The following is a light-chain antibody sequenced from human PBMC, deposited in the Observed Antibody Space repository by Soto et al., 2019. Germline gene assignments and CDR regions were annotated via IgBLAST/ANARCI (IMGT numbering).Light chain of an antibody. V-gene: IGLV3-21*04. CDR2: YDS. CDR1: NIGSKS. J-gene: IGLJ7*01. CDR3: QVWDSSSDHAV. Sequence: SYELTQPPSVSVAPGKTARITCGGNNIGSKSVHWYQQKPGQAPVLVIYYDSDRPSGIPERFSGSNSGNTATLTIRRVEAGDEADYYCQVWDSSSDHAVFGGGTQLTVL.